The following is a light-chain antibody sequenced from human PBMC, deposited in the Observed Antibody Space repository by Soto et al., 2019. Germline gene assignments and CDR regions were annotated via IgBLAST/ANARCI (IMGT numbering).Light chain of an antibody. J-gene: IGLJ3*02. CDR2: EVS. CDR3: TSYTSSSTWV. CDR1: SSDFGAYNS. V-gene: IGLV2-14*01. Sequence: QSALTQPASVSGSPGQSITISCTGTSSDFGAYNSVSWCQQHPGKAPKLMIYEVSNRPSGVSNRFSGSKSGNTASLTISGLQAEDEADYYCTSYTSSSTWVFGGGTKLTVL.